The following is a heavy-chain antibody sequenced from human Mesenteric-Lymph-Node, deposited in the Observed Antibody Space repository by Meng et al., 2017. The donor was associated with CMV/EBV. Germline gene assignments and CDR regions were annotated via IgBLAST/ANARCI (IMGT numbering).Heavy chain of an antibody. J-gene: IGHJ4*02. V-gene: IGHV1-69*05. CDR3: ARIFGYSSSWYYFDY. Sequence: SGGSFSSFAISWVRQAPGQGLKWMGGIIPIYGTVKNAQEFQGRVTMTRDTSTSTVYMELSSLRSEDTAVYYCARIFGYSSSWYYFDYWGQGTLVTVSS. D-gene: IGHD6-13*01. CDR1: GGSFSSFA. CDR2: IIPIYGTV.